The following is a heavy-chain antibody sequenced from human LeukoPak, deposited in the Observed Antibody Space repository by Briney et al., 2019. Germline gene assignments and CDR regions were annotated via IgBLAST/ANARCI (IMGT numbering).Heavy chain of an antibody. J-gene: IGHJ4*02. CDR2: ISSSGSTI. D-gene: IGHD5-18*01. CDR1: GFTFSSYE. Sequence: GGSLRLSCAASGFTFSSYEMNWVRQAPGKGLEWVSYISSSGSTIYYADSVKGRFTISRDNAKNSLYLQMNSLRAEDTAVYYCARDMWIQLWAFDYWGQGTLVTVSS. CDR3: ARDMWIQLWAFDY. V-gene: IGHV3-48*03.